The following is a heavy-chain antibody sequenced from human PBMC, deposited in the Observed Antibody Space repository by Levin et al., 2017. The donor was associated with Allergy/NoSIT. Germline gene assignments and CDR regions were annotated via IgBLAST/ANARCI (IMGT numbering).Heavy chain of an antibody. CDR3: VTRSAYSYGHYYFDY. J-gene: IGHJ4*02. D-gene: IGHD5-18*01. Sequence: SLVYCSCKFLFFPFLPSSLLWVRQAPGQGFEWMGGIVPVFGSTNYAQKFHGRVTITSSSSTSTANMELSSLRSDDTAVYYCVTRSAYSYGHYYFDYWGQGTLVTVSS. CDR1: FFPFLPSS. CDR2: IVPVFGST. V-gene: IGHV1-69*13.